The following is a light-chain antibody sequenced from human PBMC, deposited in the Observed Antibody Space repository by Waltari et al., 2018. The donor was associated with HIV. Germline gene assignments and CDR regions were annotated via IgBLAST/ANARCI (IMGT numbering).Light chain of an antibody. CDR1: QDISTW. Sequence: DIHMTQSPSTLSAFVGDRVTITCRASQDISTWLAWYQQKPGKAPKLLIHKASALESGVSSRFSGRGSGTEFTLIIDSLEPDDFATYYCQQYNSDPSFGQGTRLEMK. CDR2: KAS. V-gene: IGKV1-5*03. J-gene: IGKJ5*01. CDR3: QQYNSDPS.